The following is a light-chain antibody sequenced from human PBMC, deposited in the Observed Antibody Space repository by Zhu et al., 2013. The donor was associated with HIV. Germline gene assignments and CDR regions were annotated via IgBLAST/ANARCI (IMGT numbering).Light chain of an antibody. CDR2: DNN. Sequence: QSVLTQPPSVSAAPGQRVTISCSGSNSNIGLNYVSWYQLFPGTAPKLLIHDNNQRPSGIPDRFSGSKSGASASLAISGLRSEDEADYYCAAWDDSLSGVVFGGGTKLTVL. CDR1: NSNIGLNY. V-gene: IGLV1-47*01. CDR3: AAWDDSLSGVV. J-gene: IGLJ2*01.